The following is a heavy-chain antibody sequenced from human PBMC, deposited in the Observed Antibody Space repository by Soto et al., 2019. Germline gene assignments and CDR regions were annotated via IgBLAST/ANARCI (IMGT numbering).Heavy chain of an antibody. V-gene: IGHV4-4*08. CDR2: VYTPDYT. CDR3: ASSAGQSGDFFYCIGMDV. J-gene: IGHJ6*02. D-gene: IGHD3-10*01. CDR1: GASIRNYY. Sequence: SETLSLTCSVSGASIRNYYWHWVRQLPGKGLEWIGYVYTPDYTRYNSSLKCRVTITVDTAKTQFTLRLNSVTAADTAVYYCASSAGQSGDFFYCIGMDVWGQGTTVTVSS.